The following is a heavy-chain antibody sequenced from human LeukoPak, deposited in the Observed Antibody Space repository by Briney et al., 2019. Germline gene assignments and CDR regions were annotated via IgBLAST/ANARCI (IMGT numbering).Heavy chain of an antibody. J-gene: IGHJ4*02. CDR2: ISSSSSYI. CDR1: GFTFSSYS. D-gene: IGHD1-26*01. Sequence: PGGSLRLSCAAPGFTFSSYSMNWVRQAPGKGLEWVSSISSSSSYIYYADSVKGRFTISRDNAKNSLYLQMNSLRAEDTAVYYCARDSHYGGSYTYWGQGTLVTVSS. CDR3: ARDSHYGGSYTY. V-gene: IGHV3-21*01.